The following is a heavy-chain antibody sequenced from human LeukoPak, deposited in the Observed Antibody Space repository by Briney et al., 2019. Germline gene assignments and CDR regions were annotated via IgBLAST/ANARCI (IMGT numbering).Heavy chain of an antibody. D-gene: IGHD3-3*01. V-gene: IGHV3-7*04. CDR1: GFTFSSYW. Sequence: GGSLRLSCAASGFTFSSYWMSWVRQAPGKGLEWVANIKQDGSEKYYVDSVKGRFTISRDNAKNSLYLQMNSLRAEDTAVYYCARGTYYDFWSGFDYWGQGTLVTVSS. CDR3: ARGTYYDFWSGFDY. J-gene: IGHJ4*02. CDR2: IKQDGSEK.